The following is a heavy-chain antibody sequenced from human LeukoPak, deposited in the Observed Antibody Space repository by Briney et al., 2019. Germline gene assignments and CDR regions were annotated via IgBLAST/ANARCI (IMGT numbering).Heavy chain of an antibody. V-gene: IGHV3-23*01. CDR3: AKDRVSGSYSYYFDY. CDR2: FYGSGGST. J-gene: IGHJ4*02. CDR1: GFTFSSFA. Sequence: PGGSLRLSCAASGFTFSSFAMSWVRQAPGKGLEWVSGFYGSGGSTYYADSVKGRFTISRDNPKNTLYLQMNSLIVEDTAVYYCAKDRVSGSYSYYFDYWGQGTLVTVSS. D-gene: IGHD1-26*01.